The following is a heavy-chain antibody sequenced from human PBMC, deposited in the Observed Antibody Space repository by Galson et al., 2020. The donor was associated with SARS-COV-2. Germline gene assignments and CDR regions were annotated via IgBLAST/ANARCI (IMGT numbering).Heavy chain of an antibody. CDR1: GFTFSSYA. D-gene: IGHD2-8*02. J-gene: IGHJ2*01. CDR3: AGALVFWYFDL. CDR2: ISYDGSNK. Sequence: TGGSLRLSCAASGFTFSSYAMHWVRQAPGKGLEWVAVISYDGSNKYYADSVKGRFTISRDNSKNTLYLQMNSLRAEDTAVYYCAGALVFWYFDLWGRGTLVTVSS. V-gene: IGHV3-30-3*01.